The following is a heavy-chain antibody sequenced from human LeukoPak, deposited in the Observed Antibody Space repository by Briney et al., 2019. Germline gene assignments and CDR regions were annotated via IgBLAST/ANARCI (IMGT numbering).Heavy chain of an antibody. CDR2: ISYDGSNK. V-gene: IGHV3-30*18. CDR1: GFTFSSYG. Sequence: PGRSLRLSCAASGFTFSSYGMHWVRQAPGKGLEWVAVISYDGSNKYYADSVKGRFTISRDNSKNTLYPQMNSLRAEDTAVYYCAKANTVTKRYFDYWGQGTLVTVSS. J-gene: IGHJ4*02. D-gene: IGHD4-17*01. CDR3: AKANTVTKRYFDY.